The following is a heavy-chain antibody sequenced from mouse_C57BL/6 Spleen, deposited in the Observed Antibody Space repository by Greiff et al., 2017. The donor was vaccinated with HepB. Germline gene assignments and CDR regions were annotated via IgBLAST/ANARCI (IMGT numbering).Heavy chain of an antibody. CDR3: ARRRTGDY. CDR2: ISNGGGST. CDR1: GFTFSDYY. Sequence: EVQRVESGGGLVQPGGSLKLSCAASGFTFSDYYMYWVRQTPEKRLEWVAYISNGGGSTYYPDTVKGRFTISRDNAKNTLYLQMSRLKSEDTAMYDCARRRTGDYWGQGTSVTVSS. J-gene: IGHJ4*01. V-gene: IGHV5-12*01.